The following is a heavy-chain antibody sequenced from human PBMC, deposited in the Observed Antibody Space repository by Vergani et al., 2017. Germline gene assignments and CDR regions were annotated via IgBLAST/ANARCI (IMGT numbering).Heavy chain of an antibody. CDR1: GYSFISYW. J-gene: IGHJ4*02. CDR3: ARRNGDRSFDY. Sequence: EVQLVQSGAEVKKPGESLKISCTGSGYSFISYWIGWVRQMPGKGLEWMGIIYPGDSDTTYSPAFQGQVTISADKSISTADLQWSSLKASDTAIYYCARRNGDRSFDYWGQGTLVTVSS. CDR2: IYPGDSDT. D-gene: IGHD2-8*01. V-gene: IGHV5-51*03.